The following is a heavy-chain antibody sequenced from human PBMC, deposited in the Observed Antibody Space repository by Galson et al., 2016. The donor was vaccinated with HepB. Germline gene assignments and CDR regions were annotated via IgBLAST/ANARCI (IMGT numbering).Heavy chain of an antibody. J-gene: IGHJ4*02. V-gene: IGHV6-1*01. CDR3: ARDPSGGETIYDF. CDR2: TYYRSKWCN. Sequence: CAISGDSVSSDTAAWNWIRQSPSRGLEWLGRTYYRSKWCNDYAVPVKGRIIIDPDTSKNQFSLQLSSVTPEDSAVYYCARDPSGGETIYDFWGQGTLVTVSS. CDR1: GDSVSSDTAA. D-gene: IGHD3-16*01.